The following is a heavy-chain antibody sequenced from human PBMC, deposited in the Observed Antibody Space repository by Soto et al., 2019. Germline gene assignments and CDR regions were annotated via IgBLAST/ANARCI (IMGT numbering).Heavy chain of an antibody. CDR1: GFTVSSYA. J-gene: IGHJ4*02. Sequence: EVQLLESGGGLVQLGGSLRLSCAASGFTVSSYAMSWVRQAPGKGLEWVSAISGSGGSTYYADSVKGRFTISRDNSKNTLYLQMNSLRAEDTAVYYCAKGTAYFSALSRFDYWGQGTLVTVSS. V-gene: IGHV3-23*01. CDR3: AKGTAYFSALSRFDY. CDR2: ISGSGGST. D-gene: IGHD3-9*01.